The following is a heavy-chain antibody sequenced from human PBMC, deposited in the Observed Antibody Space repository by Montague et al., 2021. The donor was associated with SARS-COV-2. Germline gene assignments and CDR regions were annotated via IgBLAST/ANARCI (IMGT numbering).Heavy chain of an antibody. V-gene: IGHV4-61*02. CDR3: ARDFPTGRYYFDF. D-gene: IGHD3-10*01. Sequence: TLSLTRTVSGAPINIGNYYWNWIRQPAGKGLEWIGRIYTSGRTDYNPSLKSRLTISFNTSKNEFSLRLNSLTAADTAVYYCARDFPTGRYYFDFWGQGTLVIVSS. CDR1: GAPINIGNYY. CDR2: IYTSGRT. J-gene: IGHJ4*02.